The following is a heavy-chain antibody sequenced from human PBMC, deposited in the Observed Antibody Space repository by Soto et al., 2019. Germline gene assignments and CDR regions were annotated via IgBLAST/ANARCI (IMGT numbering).Heavy chain of an antibody. CDR1: GFTFSSYA. Sequence: GGSLRLSCAASGFTFSSYAMSWVRQAPGKGLEWVSAISGSGGSTYYADSVKGRFTISRDNSKNTLYLQMNSLRAEDTAVYYCAKDRLVRGGLSATRYGMDVWGQGTTVTVSS. CDR3: AKDRLVRGGLSATRYGMDV. D-gene: IGHD3-10*01. J-gene: IGHJ6*02. V-gene: IGHV3-23*01. CDR2: ISGSGGST.